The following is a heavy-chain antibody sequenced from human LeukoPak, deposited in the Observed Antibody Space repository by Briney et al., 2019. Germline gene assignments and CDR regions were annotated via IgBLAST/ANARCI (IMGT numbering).Heavy chain of an antibody. J-gene: IGHJ5*02. CDR2: IYHSGST. V-gene: IGHV4-39*07. CDR1: GGSISSSSYY. D-gene: IGHD3-3*01. Sequence: SETLSLTCTVPGGSISSSSYYWGWIRQPPGKGLEWIGSIYHSGSTYYNPSLKSRVTISVVTSKNQFSLKLSSVTAADTAVYYCARDGLYDFWSGYLNWFDPWGQGTLVTVSS. CDR3: ARDGLYDFWSGYLNWFDP.